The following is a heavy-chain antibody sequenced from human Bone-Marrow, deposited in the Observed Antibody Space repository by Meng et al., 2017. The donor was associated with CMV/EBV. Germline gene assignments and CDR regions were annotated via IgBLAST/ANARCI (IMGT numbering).Heavy chain of an antibody. CDR1: GFSLSSSGVG. J-gene: IGHJ4*02. CDR2: IFYNDDK. V-gene: IGHV2-5*01. CDR3: AHRYDFSSGLHY. Sequence: SGPTLVKPTQTLTLTCTFSGFSLSSSGVGVVWIRQPPGKALEWLALIFYNDDKRYSPSLKSRLSIRKDTSKNQVILTMTNMDPVDIGTYYCAHRYDFSSGLHYWGQGVLVTVSS. D-gene: IGHD3-3*01.